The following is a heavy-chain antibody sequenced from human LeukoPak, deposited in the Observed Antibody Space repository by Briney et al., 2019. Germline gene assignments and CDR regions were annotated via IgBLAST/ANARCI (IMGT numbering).Heavy chain of an antibody. D-gene: IGHD6-13*01. CDR2: IYTSGRT. CDR3: ARDLRGGSSSWFFDY. CDR1: GVSISRYY. J-gene: IGHJ4*02. V-gene: IGHV4-4*07. Sequence: PSETLSLTCTVSGVSISRYYWIWIRQPAGKGLEWIGRIYTSGRTNYNPSLKSRVTMSVDTSKNQFSLKLSSVTAADTAVYYCARDLRGGSSSWFFDYWGQGTLVTVSS.